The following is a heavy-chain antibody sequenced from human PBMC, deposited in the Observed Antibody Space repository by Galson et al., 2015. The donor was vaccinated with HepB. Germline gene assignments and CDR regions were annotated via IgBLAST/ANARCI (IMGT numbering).Heavy chain of an antibody. V-gene: IGHV4-30-4*07. J-gene: IGHJ2*01. CDR3: ARRRGSNADWYFDI. D-gene: IGHD4-11*01. Sequence: IRQPPGKGLEWIGFIYYSGSTYYNPSLKSRVTISEDTSKNQFSLKLSSVTAADTAVYYCARRRGSNADWYFDIWGRGILVTVSS. CDR2: IYYSGST.